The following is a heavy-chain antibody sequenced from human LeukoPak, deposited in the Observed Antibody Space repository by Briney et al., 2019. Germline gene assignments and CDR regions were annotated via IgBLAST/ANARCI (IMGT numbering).Heavy chain of an antibody. D-gene: IGHD3-22*01. J-gene: IGHJ4*02. Sequence: SETLSLTCTVSGGSISSGSYYWSWIRQPPGKGLEWIGYIYYSGSTNYNPSLKSRVTISVDTSKNQFSLKLSSVTAADTAVYYCAVSSGYYGYYFDYWGQGTLVTVSS. CDR3: AVSSGYYGYYFDY. CDR2: IYYSGST. CDR1: GGSISSGSYY. V-gene: IGHV4-61*01.